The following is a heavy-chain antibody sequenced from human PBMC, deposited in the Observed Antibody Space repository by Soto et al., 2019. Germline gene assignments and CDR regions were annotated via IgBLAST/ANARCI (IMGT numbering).Heavy chain of an antibody. CDR1: GGSISSGGYY. D-gene: IGHD4-4*01. Sequence: QVQLQESGPGLVKPSQTLSLTCTVSGGSISSGGYYWSWIRQHPGKALEWIGYIYYSGSTYYNPSLKSRVTISVETSKNQFSLKLSSVTAADTAVYYCARDRRLGDPTVTQGYYYYMDVWSKGTTVTVSS. V-gene: IGHV4-31*03. CDR3: ARDRRLGDPTVTQGYYYYMDV. CDR2: IYYSGST. J-gene: IGHJ6*03.